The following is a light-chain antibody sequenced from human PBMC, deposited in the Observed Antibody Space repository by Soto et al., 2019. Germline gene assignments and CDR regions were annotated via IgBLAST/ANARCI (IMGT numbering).Light chain of an antibody. Sequence: QSALTQPPSASGTPGQTVIISCSGSRSDIGSNSANWYQHLPGTAPKLLIYNNNQRPSGVPDRFSGSKSGTSASLAISGLQSEDEADYYCAAWDDSLTGPVFGTGTKVTVL. V-gene: IGLV1-44*01. CDR2: NNN. CDR1: RSDIGSNS. CDR3: AAWDDSLTGPV. J-gene: IGLJ1*01.